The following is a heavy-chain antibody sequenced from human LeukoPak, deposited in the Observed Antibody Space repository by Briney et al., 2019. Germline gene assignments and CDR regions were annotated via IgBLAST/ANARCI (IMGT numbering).Heavy chain of an antibody. V-gene: IGHV4-39*02. CDR3: ARLSRVRGDS. J-gene: IGHJ5*01. CDR2: IYYSGTT. CDR1: GGSMSSPSFY. Sequence: PSETLSLTCSVSGGSMSSPSFYWAWIRQPPGKGLEWIGNIYYSGTTYYNPSLTSRVTISVDTSKNHFSLKLTSVTAADTAIYYCARLSRVRGDSWGQGTLVTVSS. D-gene: IGHD2/OR15-2a*01.